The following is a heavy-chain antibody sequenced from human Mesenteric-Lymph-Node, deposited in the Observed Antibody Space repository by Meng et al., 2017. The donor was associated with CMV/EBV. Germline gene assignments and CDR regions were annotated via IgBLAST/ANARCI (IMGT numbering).Heavy chain of an antibody. CDR1: GFMFSGYG. D-gene: IGHD3-10*01. CDR2: IQYDGSNK. CDR3: AKDRTGYGSGSSAGMED. J-gene: IGHJ6*02. V-gene: IGHV3-30*02. Sequence: GGSLRLSCAASGFMFSGYGMHWVRQAPGKGLEWVAFIQYDGSNKYYADSVKGRFTISRDNSKNTLYLQMNSLRAEDTAVYYCAKDRTGYGSGSSAGMEDWGQGTTVTVSS.